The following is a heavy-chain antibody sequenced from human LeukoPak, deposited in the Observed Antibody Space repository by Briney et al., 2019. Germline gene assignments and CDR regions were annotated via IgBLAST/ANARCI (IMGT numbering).Heavy chain of an antibody. J-gene: IGHJ5*02. D-gene: IGHD2-15*01. Sequence: SSDPLPLTCGVSGGPMSSGRYLWSWIPQPPGKGLEWIGYIYHSGITYYNPSLKSRVTISVDRSKNQFSLKLSSVTAADTAVYYCARGAWEYCSGGSSSRYNWFDPWGQGTLVTVST. CDR2: IYHSGIT. CDR3: ARGAWEYCSGGSSSRYNWFDP. CDR1: GGPMSSGRYL. V-gene: IGHV4-30-2*01.